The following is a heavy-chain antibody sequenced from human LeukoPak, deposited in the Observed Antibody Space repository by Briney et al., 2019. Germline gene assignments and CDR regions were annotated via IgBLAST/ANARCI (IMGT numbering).Heavy chain of an antibody. D-gene: IGHD2-21*01. J-gene: IGHJ4*02. CDR2: INHSGST. Sequence: SETLSLTCAVYGGSFSGYYWSWIRQPPGKGLEWIGEINHSGSTNYNPSLKSRVTISVDTSKNQFSLKLSSVTAADTAVYYCARTTYSLFDYWGQGTLVTVSS. CDR3: ARTTYSLFDY. V-gene: IGHV4-34*01. CDR1: GGSFSGYY.